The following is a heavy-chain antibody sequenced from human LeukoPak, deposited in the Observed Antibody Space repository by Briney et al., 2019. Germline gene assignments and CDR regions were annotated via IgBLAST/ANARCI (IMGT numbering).Heavy chain of an antibody. CDR1: GGSFSGYY. D-gene: IGHD5-18*01. CDR3: ARGALTYSYVPFDP. V-gene: IGHV4-34*01. CDR2: INHSGST. J-gene: IGHJ5*02. Sequence: PSETLSLTCAVYGGSFSGYYWSWIRQPPGKGLEWIGEINHSGSTNYNPSLKSRVTISVDTSKNQFSLKLSSVTAADTAVYYCARGALTYSYVPFDPWGQRTLVTVSS.